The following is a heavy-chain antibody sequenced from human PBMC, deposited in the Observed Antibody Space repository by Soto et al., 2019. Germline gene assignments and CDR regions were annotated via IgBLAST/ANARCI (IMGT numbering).Heavy chain of an antibody. CDR1: GFTFSNFA. Sequence: EVQLLESGGDLVRPGGSLRLSCAASGFTFSNFAMSWVRQAPGRGLEWVSGISASGRDIHYADSVKDRFTVSRDNSKNTLYLQMNSLRAEDTAIYYCAKGKTSGWYYFDYWGQGALVTVSS. CDR3: AKGKTSGWYYFDY. CDR2: ISASGRDI. J-gene: IGHJ4*02. V-gene: IGHV3-23*01. D-gene: IGHD6-19*01.